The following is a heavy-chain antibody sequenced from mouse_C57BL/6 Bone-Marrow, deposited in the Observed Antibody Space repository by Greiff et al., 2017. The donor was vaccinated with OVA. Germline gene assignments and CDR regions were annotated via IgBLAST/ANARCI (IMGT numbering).Heavy chain of an antibody. CDR3: ARGLDSSGSWFAY. CDR2: IHPNSGST. D-gene: IGHD3-2*02. CDR1: GYTFTSYW. Sequence: QVQLQQPGAELVKPGASVKLSCTASGYTFTSYWMHWVKQRPGQGLEWIGMIHPNSGSTNYNEKFKSKATLTVDKSSSTAYMQLSSLTSEDSAVYYCARGLDSSGSWFAYWGQGTLVTVSA. J-gene: IGHJ3*01. V-gene: IGHV1-64*01.